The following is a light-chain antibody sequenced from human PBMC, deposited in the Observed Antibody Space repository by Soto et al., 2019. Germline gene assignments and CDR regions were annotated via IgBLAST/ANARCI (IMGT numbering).Light chain of an antibody. V-gene: IGLV2-14*01. CDR2: EVS. CDR1: SSDVGGYNY. CDR3: SSYPSSSTL. J-gene: IGLJ1*01. Sequence: QSALTQPASVSGSPGQSITISCTGTSSDVGGYNYVSWYQQHPGKAPKLMIYEVSNRPSGVSNRFSGSKSGHTASLTISGLQAEDEADYYCSSYPSSSTLFGTGTKLTVL.